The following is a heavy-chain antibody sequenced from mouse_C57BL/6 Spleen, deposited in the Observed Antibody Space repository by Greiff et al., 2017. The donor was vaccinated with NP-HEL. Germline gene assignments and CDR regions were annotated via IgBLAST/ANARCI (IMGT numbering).Heavy chain of an antibody. CDR2: IYPGDGDT. J-gene: IGHJ4*01. CDR3: AREKGSGSSYGYAMDY. CDR1: GYAFSSYW. Sequence: QVQLQQSGAELVKPGASVKISCKASGYAFSSYWMNWVKQRPGKGLEWIGQIYPGDGDTNYNGKFKGKATLTADKSSSTAYMQLSSLTSEDSAVYFCAREKGSGSSYGYAMDYWGQGTSVTVSS. D-gene: IGHD1-1*01. V-gene: IGHV1-80*01.